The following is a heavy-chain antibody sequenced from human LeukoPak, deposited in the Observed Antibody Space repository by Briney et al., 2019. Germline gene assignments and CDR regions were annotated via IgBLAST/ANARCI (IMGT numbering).Heavy chain of an antibody. D-gene: IGHD3-10*01. CDR2: INPNSGGT. CDR3: ARVFVGGSSFGESIDY. CDR1: GYTFTGYY. V-gene: IGHV1-2*06. J-gene: IGHJ4*02. Sequence: ASVKVPCKASGYTFTGYYMHWVRQAPGQGLEWMGRINPNSGGTNYAQKFQGRVTMTRDTSISTAYMELSRLRSDDTAVYYCARVFVGGSSFGESIDYWGQGTLVTVSS.